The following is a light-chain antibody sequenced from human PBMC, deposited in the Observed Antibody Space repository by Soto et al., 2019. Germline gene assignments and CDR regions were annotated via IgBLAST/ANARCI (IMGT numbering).Light chain of an antibody. CDR2: GAS. Sequence: EIVLTQSQGTLSLSPGERATLSCRASQSVSSSYLAWYQQKPGQAPRLLIYGASTRATGIPARFSGSGSGTEFTFTISSLQSEDFAVYYCQQYNNWPLTFGQGTKVDVK. J-gene: IGKJ1*01. CDR1: QSVSSSY. V-gene: IGKV3-15*01. CDR3: QQYNNWPLT.